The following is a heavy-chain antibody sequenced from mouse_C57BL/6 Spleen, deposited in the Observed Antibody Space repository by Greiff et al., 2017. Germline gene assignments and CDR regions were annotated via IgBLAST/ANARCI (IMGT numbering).Heavy chain of an antibody. J-gene: IGHJ2*01. Sequence: QVQLQQSGAELARPGASVTLSCKASGYTFTSYGISWVKQRPGQGLEWIGEIYPRSGNTYYNEKFKGKATLTADKSSSTAYMELRSLTSEDSAVYFCARGDYGSSVDYWGQGTTLTVSA. CDR2: IYPRSGNT. V-gene: IGHV1-81*01. CDR1: GYTFTSYG. CDR3: ARGDYGSSVDY. D-gene: IGHD1-1*01.